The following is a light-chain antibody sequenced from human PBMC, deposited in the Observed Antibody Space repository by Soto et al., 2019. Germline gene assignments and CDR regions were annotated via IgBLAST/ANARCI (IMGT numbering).Light chain of an antibody. Sequence: DIQMTQSPSSLSASVGDRVTITFLASQSISSYLNWYQQKPGKAPKLLIYAASSLQSGVPSRFSGSGSGTDFTLTISSLQPEDFATYYCQKSYSTPRKFGQGTKVDIK. V-gene: IGKV1-39*01. J-gene: IGKJ1*01. CDR1: QSISSY. CDR2: AAS. CDR3: QKSYSTPRK.